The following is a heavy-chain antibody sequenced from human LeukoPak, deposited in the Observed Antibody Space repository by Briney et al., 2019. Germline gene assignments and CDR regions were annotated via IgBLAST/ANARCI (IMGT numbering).Heavy chain of an antibody. V-gene: IGHV3-21*01. CDR1: GFTFSSYS. J-gene: IGHJ4*02. CDR2: ISSSSSYI. Sequence: SGGSLRLSCAASGFTFSSYSMNWVRQAPGKGLEWVSSISSSSSYIYYADSVKGRFTISRDNAKNSLYLQMNSLRAEATAVYYCARDQKSGWYDPEGYFDYWGQGTLVTVSS. CDR3: ARDQKSGWYDPEGYFDY. D-gene: IGHD6-19*01.